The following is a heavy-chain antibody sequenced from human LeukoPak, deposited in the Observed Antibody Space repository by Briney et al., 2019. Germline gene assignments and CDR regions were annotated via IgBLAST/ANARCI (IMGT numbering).Heavy chain of an antibody. D-gene: IGHD3-3*01. CDR3: ARLFWSGYYISPSLYYYYGMDV. CDR1: GGSISSSSYY. J-gene: IGHJ6*02. CDR2: IYYSGST. V-gene: IGHV4-39*01. Sequence: SEALSLTCTVSGGSISSSSYYWGWIRQPPGKGLEWIGSIYYSGSTYYNPSLKSRVPISVGTSKNQFSLKLSSVTAADTAVYYCARLFWSGYYISPSLYYYYGMDVWGQGTTVTVSS.